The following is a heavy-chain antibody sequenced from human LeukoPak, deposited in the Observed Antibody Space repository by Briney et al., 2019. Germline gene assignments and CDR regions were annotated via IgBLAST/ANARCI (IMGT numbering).Heavy chain of an antibody. J-gene: IGHJ4*02. V-gene: IGHV3-11*06. D-gene: IGHD1-26*01. CDR3: ASVVGATTGY. CDR2: INVITGYI. CDR1: GFTFSDYY. Sequence: GGSLRLSCAASGFTFSDYYMSWIRQAPGKGLEWVAYINVITGYIYYTDSLKGRFTISRDNAKKSLFLEMNSLRAEDTAVYYCASVVGATTGYWGQGTLVTVSS.